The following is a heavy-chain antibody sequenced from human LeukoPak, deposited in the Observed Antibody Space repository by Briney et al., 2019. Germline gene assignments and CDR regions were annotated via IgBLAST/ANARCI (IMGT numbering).Heavy chain of an antibody. Sequence: GGSLRLSCAASGFTFSSYAMHWVRQAPGKGLEYVSAISSKGGSTYYANSVKGRFTPTRDNSKNTLYLQMGSLRAEDMAVYYCAREGYSWSPRINYYYYYYKDVWGKGTTVTVSS. CDR2: ISSKGGST. V-gene: IGHV3-64*01. CDR1: GFTFSSYA. D-gene: IGHD5-18*01. CDR3: AREGYSWSPRINYYYYYYKDV. J-gene: IGHJ6*03.